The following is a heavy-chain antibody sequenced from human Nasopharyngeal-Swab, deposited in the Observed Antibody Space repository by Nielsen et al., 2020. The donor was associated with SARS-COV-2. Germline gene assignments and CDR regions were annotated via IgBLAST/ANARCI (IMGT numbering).Heavy chain of an antibody. CDR2: INHSGST. Sequence: SETLSLTCAVYGGSFSGYYWSWIRQPPGKGLEWIGEINHSGSTNYNPSLKSRATISVDTSKNQFSLKLSSVTAADTAVYYCARGKYCSGGSCYPIDYWGQGTLVTVSS. V-gene: IGHV4-34*01. D-gene: IGHD2-15*01. J-gene: IGHJ4*02. CDR3: ARGKYCSGGSCYPIDY. CDR1: GGSFSGYY.